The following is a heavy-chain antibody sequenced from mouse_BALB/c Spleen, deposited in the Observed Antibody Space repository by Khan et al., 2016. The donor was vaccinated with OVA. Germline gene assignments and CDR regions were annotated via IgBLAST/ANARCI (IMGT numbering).Heavy chain of an antibody. D-gene: IGHD1-1*01. CDR1: GYTFTDYS. V-gene: IGHV9-2-1*01. J-gene: IGHJ3*01. Sequence: QIQLVQSGPELKKPGETVKISCKASGYTFTDYSMHWVKQAPGKGLKWMGWINTETGEPTYADDFKGRFAFSLETSASTAYLQINNLKNEDTATYFCARNFLYYYGSSPFAYWGQWTLVTVSA. CDR2: INTETGEP. CDR3: ARNFLYYYGSSPFAY.